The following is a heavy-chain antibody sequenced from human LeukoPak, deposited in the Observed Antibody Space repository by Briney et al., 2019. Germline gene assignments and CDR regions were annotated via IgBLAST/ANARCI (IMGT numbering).Heavy chain of an antibody. CDR2: IYSGGST. J-gene: IGHJ4*02. V-gene: IGHV3-66*01. CDR1: GFTVSSNY. D-gene: IGHD5-24*01. Sequence: GGSLRLSCAASGFTVSSNYMSWVRQAPGKGLEWVSVIYSGGSTYYADSVKGRFTISRDNSKNTLYLQMNSLRAEDTAVYYCAKVGVATIPYYFDYWGQGTLVTVSS. CDR3: AKVGVATIPYYFDY.